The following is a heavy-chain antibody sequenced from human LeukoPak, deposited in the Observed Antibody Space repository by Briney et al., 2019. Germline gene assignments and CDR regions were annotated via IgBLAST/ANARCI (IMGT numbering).Heavy chain of an antibody. V-gene: IGHV3-7*01. CDR1: GFTFSNAW. Sequence: GGSLRLSCAASGFTFSNAWMSWVRQAPGKGLEWVANIKQDGSEKYYVDSVKGRFTISRDNAKNSLYLQMNSLRAEDTAVYYCAKVSLHEGASLVDYWGQGTLVTVSS. CDR3: AKVSLHEGASLVDY. D-gene: IGHD1-26*01. J-gene: IGHJ4*02. CDR2: IKQDGSEK.